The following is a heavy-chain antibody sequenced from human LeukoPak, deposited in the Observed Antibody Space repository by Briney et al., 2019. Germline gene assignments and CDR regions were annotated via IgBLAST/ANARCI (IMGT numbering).Heavy chain of an antibody. CDR1: GFSFGSYW. V-gene: IGHV3-21*01. CDR3: ARSLEVDP. CDR2: ISSTSTSI. J-gene: IGHJ5*02. Sequence: GGSLRLSCVASGFSFGSYWMAWVRQAPGKGLEWVSSISSTSTSINYADSVRGRFTISRDNAKNSLYLQMSSLRAEDTAVYYCARSLEVDPWGQGTLVTVSS.